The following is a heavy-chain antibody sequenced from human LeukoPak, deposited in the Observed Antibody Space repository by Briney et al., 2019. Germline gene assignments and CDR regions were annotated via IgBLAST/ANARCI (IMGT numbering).Heavy chain of an antibody. D-gene: IGHD6-19*01. CDR3: ARMVGRGYSSGWYPFDY. Sequence: GGSLRLSCAASGFTFSSYWMSWVRQAPGKGLEWVANIKQDGSEKYYVDSVKGRFTISRDNAKNSLYLQMNSLRAEDTAVYYCARMVGRGYSSGWYPFDYWGQGTLVTVSS. CDR2: IKQDGSEK. V-gene: IGHV3-7*01. CDR1: GFTFSSYW. J-gene: IGHJ4*02.